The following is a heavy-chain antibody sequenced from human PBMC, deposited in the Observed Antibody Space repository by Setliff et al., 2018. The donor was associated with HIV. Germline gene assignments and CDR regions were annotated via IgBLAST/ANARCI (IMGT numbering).Heavy chain of an antibody. CDR2: IGSST. CDR1: GFNFKTYG. Sequence: PGGSLRLSCAASGFNFKTYGMTWVRQAPGKGLDWVAHIGSSTRYADSVKGRFTVSRDNANNLLFLQMNNLRDEDTAVYYCASFYGDYGYWGHGTQVTVSS. J-gene: IGHJ4*01. CDR3: ASFYGDYGY. V-gene: IGHV3-11*03. D-gene: IGHD3-10*01.